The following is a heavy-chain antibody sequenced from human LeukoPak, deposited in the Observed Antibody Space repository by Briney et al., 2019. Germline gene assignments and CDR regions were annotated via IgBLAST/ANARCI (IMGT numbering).Heavy chain of an antibody. CDR3: ARDRVRSRQWKLLATHFDY. CDR2: INPSGGST. D-gene: IGHD1-26*01. V-gene: IGHV1-46*01. CDR1: GYTFTSYY. J-gene: IGHJ4*02. Sequence: ASVKVSCKASGYTFTSYYMHWVRQAPGQGLEWMGIINPSGGSTSYAQKFQGRVTMTRDTSTSTVYMELSSLRSEDTAVYYCARDRVRSRQWKLLATHFDYWGQGTLVTVSS.